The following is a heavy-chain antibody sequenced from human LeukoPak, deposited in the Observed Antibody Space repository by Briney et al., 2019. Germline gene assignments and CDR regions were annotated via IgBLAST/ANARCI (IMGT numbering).Heavy chain of an antibody. D-gene: IGHD3-3*01. CDR3: AKGYYDFWSGSAHGYYYMDV. Sequence: PGGSLRLSCAASGFTFSSYGMHWVRQAPGKGLEWVAFIRYDGSNKYYADSVKGRFTISRDNSKNTLYLQMNSLRAEDTAVYYCAKGYYDFWSGSAHGYYYMDVWGKGTTVTVSS. CDR1: GFTFSSYG. J-gene: IGHJ6*03. CDR2: IRYDGSNK. V-gene: IGHV3-30*02.